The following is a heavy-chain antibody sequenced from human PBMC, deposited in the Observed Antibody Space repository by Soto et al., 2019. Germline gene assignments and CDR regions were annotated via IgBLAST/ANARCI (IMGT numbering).Heavy chain of an antibody. CDR2: VYYSGAT. CDR1: GGSISSYY. V-gene: IGHV4-59*01. Sequence: QVQLQESGPGLVKPSETLSLTCTVSGGSISSYYWTWIRQTPGERLEWIGYVYYSGATYYNPSLKNRVTISVDTSKDHFSLRLTSVTAADTAVYYCAGEPVSGPKAHTVDLWGQGTMVTVSS. D-gene: IGHD6-19*01. CDR3: AGEPVSGPKAHTVDL. J-gene: IGHJ3*01.